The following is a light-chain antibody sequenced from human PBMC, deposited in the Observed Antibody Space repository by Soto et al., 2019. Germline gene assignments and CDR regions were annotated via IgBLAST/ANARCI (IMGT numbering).Light chain of an antibody. CDR2: ADT. CDR3: SSYAGRTTLVL. CDR1: NSNIGSNT. Sequence: QSVLTQPPSASGTPGQRVTISCSGSNSNIGSNTVNWYQQLPGTAPKLIIYADTQRPSGVSDRFSGSKSGSTASLTISGLQAEDEAHYYCSSYAGRTTLVLFGGGTKLTVL. V-gene: IGLV1-44*01. J-gene: IGLJ2*01.